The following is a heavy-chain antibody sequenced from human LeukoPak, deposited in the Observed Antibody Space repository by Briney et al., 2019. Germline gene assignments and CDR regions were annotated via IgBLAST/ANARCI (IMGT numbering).Heavy chain of an antibody. CDR2: ISYDGSNK. D-gene: IGHD6-19*01. CDR1: GFSFNSYA. J-gene: IGHJ4*02. CDR3: ARALDSSGWNGRDY. Sequence: GMSLRLSCAASGFSFNSYAMHWARQAPGKGLEWVAVISYDGSNKHYADSVKGRFTISRDKSKNTLYLQMNSLRPEDTAVYYCARALDSSGWNGRDYWGQGTLVTVSS. V-gene: IGHV3-30-3*01.